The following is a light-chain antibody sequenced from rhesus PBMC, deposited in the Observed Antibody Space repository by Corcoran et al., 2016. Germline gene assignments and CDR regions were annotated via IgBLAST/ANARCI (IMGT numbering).Light chain of an antibody. CDR3: QQHNNYPRT. V-gene: IGKV1-25*01. Sequence: DIQMTQSPSSLSASVGDTVTITCQASQAIRKYLAWYQVKPGTAPNLLIYDASTLQSGVPSRFSGGGSGTDFTLTIRSLQPEEFATYFCQQHNNYPRTFGQGTRVEIK. CDR1: QAIRKY. J-gene: IGKJ1*01. CDR2: DAS.